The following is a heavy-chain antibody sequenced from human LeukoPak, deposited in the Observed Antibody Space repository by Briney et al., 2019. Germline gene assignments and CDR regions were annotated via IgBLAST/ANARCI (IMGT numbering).Heavy chain of an antibody. V-gene: IGHV1-24*01. CDR3: ATGPFDYGSGSPFYWFDP. J-gene: IGHJ5*02. CDR2: FDPEDGET. CDR1: GYTLTELS. Sequence: ASVKVSCKVSGYTLTELSMHWVRQAPGKGLEWMGGFDPEDGETTYAQKFQGRVTMTEDTSTDTAYMELSSLRSEDTAVYYCATGPFDYGSGSPFYWFDPWGQGTLVTVSS. D-gene: IGHD3-10*01.